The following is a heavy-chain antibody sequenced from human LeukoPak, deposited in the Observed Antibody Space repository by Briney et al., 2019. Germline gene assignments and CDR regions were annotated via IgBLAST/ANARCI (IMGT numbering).Heavy chain of an antibody. CDR1: GGTFSSYA. J-gene: IGHJ6*02. CDR3: AGTIYGSGSYLHYYYYYGMDV. D-gene: IGHD3-10*01. Sequence: SVKVSCKASGGTFSSYAISWVRQAPGQGLEWMGRIIPILGIANYAQKFQGRVTITADKSTSTDYMELSCLRSEDTDVYYCAGTIYGSGSYLHYYYYYGMDVWGQGTTVTVSS. CDR2: IIPILGIA. V-gene: IGHV1-69*04.